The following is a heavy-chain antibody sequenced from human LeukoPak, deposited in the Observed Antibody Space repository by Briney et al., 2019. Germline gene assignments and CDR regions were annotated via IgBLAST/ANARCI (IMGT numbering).Heavy chain of an antibody. CDR2: IYYSGST. V-gene: IGHV4-59*01. D-gene: IGHD3-22*01. J-gene: IGHJ5*02. CDR1: GGSISSYY. CDR3: ARAHYYDSSGPSGWFDP. Sequence: SETLSLTCTVSGGSISSYYWSWIRQPPGKGLEWIGYIYYSGSTNYNPSLKSRVTKSVDTSKNQFSLKLSSVTAADTAVYYCARAHYYDSSGPSGWFDPWGQGTLVTVSS.